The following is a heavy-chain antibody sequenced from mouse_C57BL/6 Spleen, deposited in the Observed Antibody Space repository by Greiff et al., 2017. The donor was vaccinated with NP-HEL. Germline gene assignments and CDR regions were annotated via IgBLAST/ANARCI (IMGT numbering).Heavy chain of an antibody. V-gene: IGHV2-2*01. Sequence: VQLQQSGPGLVQPSQSLSITCTVSGFSLTSYGVHWVRQSPGKGLEWLGVIWSGGSTDYNAAFISRLSISKDNSKSQVFFKMNSLQADDTAIYYCARRDWDVGDAMDYWGQGTSVTVSS. D-gene: IGHD4-1*01. J-gene: IGHJ4*01. CDR2: IWSGGST. CDR3: ARRDWDVGDAMDY. CDR1: GFSLTSYG.